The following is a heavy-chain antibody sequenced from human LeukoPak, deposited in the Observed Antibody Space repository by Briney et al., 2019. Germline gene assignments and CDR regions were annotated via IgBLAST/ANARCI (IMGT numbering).Heavy chain of an antibody. CDR3: ARAYHSSSWPNDAFDI. D-gene: IGHD6-13*01. CDR1: GGSFSGYY. V-gene: IGHV4-34*01. J-gene: IGHJ3*02. CDR2: INHSGST. Sequence: SETLSLTCAVYGGSFSGYYWSWIRQPPGKGLEWIGEINHSGSTNYNPSLKSRVTISVDTSKNQFSLKLSSVTAADTAVYYCARAYHSSSWPNDAFDIWGQGIMVTVSS.